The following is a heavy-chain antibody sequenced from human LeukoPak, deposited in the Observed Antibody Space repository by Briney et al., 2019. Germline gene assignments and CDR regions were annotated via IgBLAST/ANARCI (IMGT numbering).Heavy chain of an antibody. Sequence: LVASVKVSCKASGYTFTSYGISWVRQAPGQGLEWMGWISAYNGNTNYAQKLQGRVTMTTDTSTSTAYMELRSLRSDDTAVYYCARSTDYGDYVRALYYYYGMDVWGQGTTVTVSS. CDR3: ARSTDYGDYVRALYYYYGMDV. D-gene: IGHD4-17*01. CDR2: ISAYNGNT. V-gene: IGHV1-18*01. CDR1: GYTFTSYG. J-gene: IGHJ6*02.